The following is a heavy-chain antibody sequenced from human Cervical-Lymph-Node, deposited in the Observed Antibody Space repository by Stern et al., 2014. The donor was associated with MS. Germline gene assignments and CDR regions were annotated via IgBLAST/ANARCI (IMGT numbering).Heavy chain of an antibody. Sequence: VQLVESGGGLVQPGRSLRLSCAASGFTFDDYAMHWVRQAPGKGLEWVSGISWNSGSIGYADSVKGRFTISRDNAKNSLYLQMNSLRAEDTALYYCAKAYSSGWWLPGDPWGQGTLVTVSS. CDR1: GFTFDDYA. CDR2: ISWNSGSI. J-gene: IGHJ5*02. D-gene: IGHD6-19*01. CDR3: AKAYSSGWWLPGDP. V-gene: IGHV3-9*01.